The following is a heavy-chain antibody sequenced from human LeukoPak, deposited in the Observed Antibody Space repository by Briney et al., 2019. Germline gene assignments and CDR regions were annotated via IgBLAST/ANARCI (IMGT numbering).Heavy chain of an antibody. D-gene: IGHD4-11*01. V-gene: IGHV3-66*01. CDR3: ARDDQVTDAFDI. J-gene: IGHJ3*02. Sequence: PGGSLRLSCTVSGFTVSSNYMSWVRQAPGKGLEWVSVIYSGGRTYYAGSVKGRFTISRDNSKNTLYLQMNSLRAEDTAVYYCARDDQVTDAFDIWGRGTMVTVSS. CDR1: GFTVSSNY. CDR2: IYSGGRT.